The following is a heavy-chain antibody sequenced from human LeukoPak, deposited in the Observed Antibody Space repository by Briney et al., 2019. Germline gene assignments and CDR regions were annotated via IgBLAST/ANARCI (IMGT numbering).Heavy chain of an antibody. CDR3: ARGRIQLQLRGYYYGMDV. Sequence: SETLSLTCAVYGGSFSDYYWSWIRQPPGKGLEWIGEINHSGSTNYNPSLKSRVTISVDTSKNQFSLKLSSVTAADTAVYYCARGRIQLQLRGYYYGMDVWGQGTTVTVSS. V-gene: IGHV4-34*01. CDR1: GGSFSDYY. CDR2: INHSGST. D-gene: IGHD5-18*01. J-gene: IGHJ6*02.